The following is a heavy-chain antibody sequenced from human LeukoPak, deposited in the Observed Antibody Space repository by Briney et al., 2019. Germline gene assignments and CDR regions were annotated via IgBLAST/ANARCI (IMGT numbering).Heavy chain of an antibody. V-gene: IGHV3-30*04. CDR1: GFTFSSYA. J-gene: IGHJ4*02. D-gene: IGHD2-2*01. Sequence: PGRSLRLSCAASGFTFSSYAMHWVRQAPGKGLEWVAVISYDGSNKYCADSVKGRFTISRDNSKNTLYLQMNSLRAEDTAVYYCARGDIVVVPYYFDYWGQGTLVTVSS. CDR2: ISYDGSNK. CDR3: ARGDIVVVPYYFDY.